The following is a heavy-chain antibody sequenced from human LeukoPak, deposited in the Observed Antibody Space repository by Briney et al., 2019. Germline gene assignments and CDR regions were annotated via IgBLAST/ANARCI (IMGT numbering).Heavy chain of an antibody. J-gene: IGHJ4*02. CDR2: IYYSGST. V-gene: IGHV4-39*07. D-gene: IGHD3-22*01. CDR3: ASKAPYYYDSSGYYFDY. Sequence: SETLSLTCTVSGGSISSSSYYWGWIRQPPGKGLEWIGSIYYSGSTYYNPSLKSRVTISVDTSKNQFSLKLSSVTAADTAVYYCASKAPYYYDSSGYYFDYWGQGTLVTVSS. CDR1: GGSISSSSYY.